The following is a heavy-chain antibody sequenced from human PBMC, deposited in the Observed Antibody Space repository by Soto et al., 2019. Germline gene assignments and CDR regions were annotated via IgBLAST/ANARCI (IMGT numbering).Heavy chain of an antibody. D-gene: IGHD4-17*01. CDR3: ARTTAVPNTLRSRYFFDY. J-gene: IGHJ4*02. V-gene: IGHV4-61*01. CDR2: VYYSGTT. CDR1: GGSVSNKTYY. Sequence: QVQLQESGPGLLKPSETLSLTCSVSGGSVSNKTYYWSWIRQPPGKRLEWIGYVYYSGTTNYNPSLKSRVTISVDLSKNQFSLRLSSVTTADKALYYCARTTAVPNTLRSRYFFDYWGQGTLVTVSS.